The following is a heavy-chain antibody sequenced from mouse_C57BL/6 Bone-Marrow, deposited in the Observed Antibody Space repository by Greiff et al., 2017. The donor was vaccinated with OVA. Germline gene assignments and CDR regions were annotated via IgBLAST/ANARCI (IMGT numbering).Heavy chain of an antibody. Sequence: EVMLVESGGGLVQPGGSMKLSCAASGFTFSDAWMDWVRQSPEKGLEWVAEIRNKANNHATYYAESVKGRFTISRDDSKSSVYLQMNSLRAEDTGIYYCASIYYGNYEGFAYWGQGTLVTVSA. CDR3: ASIYYGNYEGFAY. V-gene: IGHV6-6*01. D-gene: IGHD2-1*01. CDR2: IRNKANNHAT. CDR1: GFTFSDAW. J-gene: IGHJ3*01.